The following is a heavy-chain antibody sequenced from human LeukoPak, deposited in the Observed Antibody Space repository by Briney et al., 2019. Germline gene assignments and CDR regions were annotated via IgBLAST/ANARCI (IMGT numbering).Heavy chain of an antibody. CDR1: GFTFSSYA. Sequence: GGSLRLSCAASGFTFSSYAMSWVRQAPGKGLEWVSAISGGGGSTYYADSVKGRFTISKDNSKNTLYLQMNSLRAEDTAVYYCAKDHFSSWYSDWFDPWGQGTLVTVSS. CDR2: ISGGGGST. D-gene: IGHD6-13*01. CDR3: AKDHFSSWYSDWFDP. V-gene: IGHV3-23*01. J-gene: IGHJ5*02.